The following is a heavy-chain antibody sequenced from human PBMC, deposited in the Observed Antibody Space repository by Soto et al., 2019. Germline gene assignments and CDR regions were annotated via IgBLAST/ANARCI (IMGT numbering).Heavy chain of an antibody. CDR1: GFTFSSYG. CDR3: AKDYDYYDSSGYYHTAY. J-gene: IGHJ4*02. D-gene: IGHD3-22*01. V-gene: IGHV3-30*18. CDR2: ISYDGSNK. Sequence: GGSLRLSCAASGFTFSSYGMHWVRQAPGKGLEWVAVISYDGSNKYYADSVKGRFTISRDNSKNTLYLQMNSLRAEDTAVYYCAKDYDYYDSSGYYHTAYWGQGTLVTVSS.